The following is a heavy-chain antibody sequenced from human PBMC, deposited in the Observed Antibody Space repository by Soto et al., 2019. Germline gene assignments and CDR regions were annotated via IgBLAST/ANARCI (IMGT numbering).Heavy chain of an antibody. CDR2: ISAYNGNT. D-gene: IGHD5-12*01. J-gene: IGHJ6*02. V-gene: IGHV1-18*01. CDR3: ARGRGYSGYDKVPKSVGMDV. CDR1: GYTFTSYG. Sequence: QVQLVQSGAEVKKPGASVKVSCKASGYTFTSYGISWVRQAPGQGLEWMGWISAYNGNTNYAQKLQCRVTMTTDTSTSTAYMELRSLRSDDTAVYYWARGRGYSGYDKVPKSVGMDVWGQRTTLTVSS.